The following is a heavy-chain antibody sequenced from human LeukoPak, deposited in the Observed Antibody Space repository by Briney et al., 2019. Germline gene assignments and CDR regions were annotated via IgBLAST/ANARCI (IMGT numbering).Heavy chain of an antibody. CDR2: INPSGGST. V-gene: IGHV1-46*01. Sequence: ASVKVSCKASGYTFTSYYMHWVRQAPGQGLEWMGIINPSGGSTSYAQKFQGRVTMTRDTSISTAYMELSRLRSDDTAVYYCARGYCTNGVCYDAFDIWGQGTMVTVSS. J-gene: IGHJ3*02. CDR3: ARGYCTNGVCYDAFDI. CDR1: GYTFTSYY. D-gene: IGHD2-8*01.